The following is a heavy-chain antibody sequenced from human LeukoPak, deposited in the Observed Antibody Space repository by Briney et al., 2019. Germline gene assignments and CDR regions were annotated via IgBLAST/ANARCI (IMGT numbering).Heavy chain of an antibody. Sequence: SETLSLTCTVSGYSRSSNYYWGWVRQPPGKGLEWIASVHHTGNIFYNPSLESRVTLSLETSKNQLSLRLTSVTAADTAVYYCARGVHSRRADYWGQGTLVTVSS. V-gene: IGHV4-38-2*02. J-gene: IGHJ4*02. CDR3: ARGVHSRRADY. CDR1: GYSRSSNYY. D-gene: IGHD6-13*01. CDR2: VHHTGNI.